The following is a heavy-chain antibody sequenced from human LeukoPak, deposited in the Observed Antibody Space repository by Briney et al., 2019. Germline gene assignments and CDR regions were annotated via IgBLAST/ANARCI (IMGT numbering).Heavy chain of an antibody. V-gene: IGHV3-48*03. CDR2: ISSSGSTI. CDR1: GFTFSSYE. D-gene: IGHD2-2*01. J-gene: IGHJ4*02. CDR3: AKGVGIVVVPAAEFDY. Sequence: GGSLRLSCAASGFTFSSYEMNWVRQAPGKGLEWVSYISSSGSTIYYADSVKGRFTISRDNSKNTLYLQMNSLRAEDTAVYYCAKGVGIVVVPAAEFDYWGQGTLVTVSS.